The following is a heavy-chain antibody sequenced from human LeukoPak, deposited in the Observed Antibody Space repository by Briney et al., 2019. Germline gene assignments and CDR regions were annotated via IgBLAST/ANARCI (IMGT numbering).Heavy chain of an antibody. CDR3: AKRRDDNYFDY. CDR1: GFTFSDFG. CDR2: IRYDGTDK. D-gene: IGHD5-24*01. Sequence: GGSLRLSCAASGFTFSDFGMHWVRQAPGKGLEWVAFIRYDGTDKNYADSVKGRFTISRDNSKNTLYFQMNSLRAEDTAVFYCAKRRDDNYFDYWGQGALVTVSS. V-gene: IGHV3-30*02. J-gene: IGHJ4*02.